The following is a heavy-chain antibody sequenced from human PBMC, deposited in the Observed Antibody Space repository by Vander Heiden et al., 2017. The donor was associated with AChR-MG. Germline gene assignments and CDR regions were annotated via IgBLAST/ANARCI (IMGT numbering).Heavy chain of an antibody. J-gene: IGHJ4*02. V-gene: IGHV1-2*04. CDR1: GYTFTGYY. CDR2: INPNSGGT. CDR3: AREGLRGGRQLMFFGY. D-gene: IGHD2-15*01. Sequence: QVQLVQSGAAVKKPGASVKVSCKASGYTFTGYYMHWVRQAPGQGLEWMGWINPNSGGTNYAQKFQGWVTMTRDTAISTAYMELSRLRSDDTAVYYCAREGLRGGRQLMFFGYWGQGTLVTVSS.